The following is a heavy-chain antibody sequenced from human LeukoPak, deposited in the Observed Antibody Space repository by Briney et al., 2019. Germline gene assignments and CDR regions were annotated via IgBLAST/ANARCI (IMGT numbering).Heavy chain of an antibody. CDR3: ARNQQLGGHSYYYYGMDV. Sequence: GSLRVSCVGSGFTSIAYALTWARQAPGKGLEWVSGISGGGVTTYYADSVKGRFTISRDNSKNTLYLQMNSLRAEDTAIYYCARNQQLGGHSYYYYGMDVWGQGTTVTVSS. J-gene: IGHJ6*02. CDR2: ISGGGVTT. CDR1: GFTSIAYA. V-gene: IGHV3-23*01. D-gene: IGHD3-16*01.